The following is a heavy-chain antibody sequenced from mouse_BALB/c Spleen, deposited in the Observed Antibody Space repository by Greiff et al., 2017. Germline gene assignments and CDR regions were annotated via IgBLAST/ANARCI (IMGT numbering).Heavy chain of an antibody. CDR3: NAYDHDAMDY. V-gene: IGHV14-4*02. CDR2: IDPENGDT. CDR1: GFNIKDYY. J-gene: IGHJ4*01. Sequence: VQLQQSGAELVRSGASVKLSCTASGFNIKDYYMHWVKQRPEQGLEWIGWIDPENGDTEYAPKFQGKATMTADTSSNTAYLQLSSLTSEDTAVYYCNAYDHDAMDYWGQGTSVTVSS. D-gene: IGHD2-4*01.